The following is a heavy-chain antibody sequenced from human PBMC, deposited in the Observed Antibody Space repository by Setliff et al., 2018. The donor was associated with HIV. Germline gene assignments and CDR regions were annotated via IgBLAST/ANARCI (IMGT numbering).Heavy chain of an antibody. CDR3: VKDVLKFWSGSGALDF. J-gene: IGHJ4*02. V-gene: IGHV3-7*01. CDR2: ISPDGSAT. D-gene: IGHD3-3*01. CDR1: GFTFSSAW. Sequence: GGSLRLSCAASGFTFSSAWMGWVRQAPAKGLEWVANISPDGSATYYVDSVKGRFTISRDNAKNSVLLQMNSLRVEDTAVYYCVKDVLKFWSGSGALDFWGPGTLVTVSS.